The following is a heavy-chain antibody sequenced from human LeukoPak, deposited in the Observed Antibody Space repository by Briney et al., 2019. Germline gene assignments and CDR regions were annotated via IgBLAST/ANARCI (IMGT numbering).Heavy chain of an antibody. CDR2: IYYSGST. J-gene: IGHJ6*03. Sequence: PSETLSLTCTVSGGSISSYYWSWIRQPPGKGLEWIGYIYYSGSTNYNPSLKSRVTISVDTSKNQFSLKLSSVTAADTAVYYCARVSRMYNWNYESKYYYYMGVWGKGTTVTVSS. CDR3: ARVSRMYNWNYESKYYYYMGV. V-gene: IGHV4-59*01. CDR1: GGSISSYY. D-gene: IGHD1-7*01.